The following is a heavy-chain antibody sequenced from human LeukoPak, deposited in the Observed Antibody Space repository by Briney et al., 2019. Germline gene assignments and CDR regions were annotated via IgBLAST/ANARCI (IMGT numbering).Heavy chain of an antibody. CDR1: GFTFSSYS. J-gene: IGHJ5*02. V-gene: IGHV3-21*01. CDR2: ISSSSSYI. CDR3: ARGGVGATTRWFDP. D-gene: IGHD1-26*01. Sequence: GGSLRLSCAASGFTFSSYSMNWVRQAPGKGLEWVSSISSSSSYIYYADSVKGRFTISRDNAKNSLYLQMNRLRAEDTAVYYRARGGVGATTRWFDPWGQGTLVTVSS.